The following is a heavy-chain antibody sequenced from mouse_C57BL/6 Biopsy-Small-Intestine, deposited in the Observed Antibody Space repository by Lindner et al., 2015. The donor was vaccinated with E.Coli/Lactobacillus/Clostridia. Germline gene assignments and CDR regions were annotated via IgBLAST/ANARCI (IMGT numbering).Heavy chain of an antibody. D-gene: IGHD3-2*02. V-gene: IGHV5-17*01. J-gene: IGHJ2*01. CDR3: ARRARSGFYFDY. CDR1: GFTFSDYG. CDR2: ISSGSSTI. Sequence: VQLQESGGGLVKPGGSLKLSCAASGFTFSDYGMHWVRQAPEKGLEWVAYISSGSSTIYYADTVKGRFTISRDNAKNTLFLQMTSLRSEDTAMYYCARRARSGFYFDYWGQGTTLTVSS.